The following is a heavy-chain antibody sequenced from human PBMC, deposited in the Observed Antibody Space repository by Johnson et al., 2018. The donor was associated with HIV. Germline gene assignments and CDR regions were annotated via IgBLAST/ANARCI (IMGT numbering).Heavy chain of an antibody. V-gene: IGHV3-7*01. CDR3: ARDMEAYGSGGSCYSAAFDI. Sequence: VQLVESGGGVVQPGWSLRLSCAVSGFTFSGYGMHWVRQTPGKGLEWVANIKQDGSEKYYVDSMKGRFTISRDNAKNSLYLQMNSLRAEDTAVYYCARDMEAYGSGGSCYSAAFDIWGQGTMVTVSS. D-gene: IGHD2-15*01. CDR2: IKQDGSEK. J-gene: IGHJ3*02. CDR1: GFTFSGYG.